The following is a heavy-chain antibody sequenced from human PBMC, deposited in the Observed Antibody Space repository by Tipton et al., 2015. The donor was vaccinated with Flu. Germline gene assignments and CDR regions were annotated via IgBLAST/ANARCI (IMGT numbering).Heavy chain of an antibody. J-gene: IGHJ5*02. CDR3: ARRTFSNYVSEPKNWFDL. Sequence: GLVKPSETLSLTCSVSGYSIRSAYYWGWVRRPPGKGLEWIGTIYHSGTTYYNPSLKSRLTISVDTSKNQFSLRLSSVTAADTAVYFCARRTFSNYVSEPKNWFDLWGQGTLVTVSS. V-gene: IGHV4-38-2*01. CDR1: GYSIRSAYY. CDR2: IYHSGTT. D-gene: IGHD4-11*01.